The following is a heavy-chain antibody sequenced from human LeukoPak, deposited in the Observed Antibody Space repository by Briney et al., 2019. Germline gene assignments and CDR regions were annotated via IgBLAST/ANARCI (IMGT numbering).Heavy chain of an antibody. J-gene: IGHJ4*02. CDR3: ATAYCGGDCYATNFDY. Sequence: ASVKVSCKASGGTFSTYPISWVRQAPGQGLEWMGGIIPIFGTSNYAQKFQDRVTITTEESTSTAYMELSSLRSEDTALYYCATAYCGGDCYATNFDYWGQGALVTVSS. CDR1: GGTFSTYP. D-gene: IGHD2-21*02. CDR2: IIPIFGTS. V-gene: IGHV1-69*05.